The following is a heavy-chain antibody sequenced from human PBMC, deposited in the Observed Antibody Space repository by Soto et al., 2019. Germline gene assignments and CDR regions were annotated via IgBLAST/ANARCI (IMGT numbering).Heavy chain of an antibody. J-gene: IGHJ6*02. V-gene: IGHV1-18*01. CDR3: ARDYDYDYYYYGMDV. Sequence: ASVKVSCKASGYTFTSYGISWVRQAPGQGLEWMGWISAYNGNTNYAQKLQGRVTMTTDTSTSTAYMELRSLRSDDTAVYYCARDYDYDYYYYGMDVWGQGTAVTVSS. CDR2: ISAYNGNT. CDR1: GYTFTSYG. D-gene: IGHD5-12*01.